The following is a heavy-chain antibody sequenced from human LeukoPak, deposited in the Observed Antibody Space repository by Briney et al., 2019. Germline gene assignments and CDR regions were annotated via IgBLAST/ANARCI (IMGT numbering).Heavy chain of an antibody. Sequence: GGSLRLSCAASGFTLSNHALNWVRQPPGKRLEWVSSISSSSSYIYYADSVKGRFTISRDNAKNSLYLQMNSLRAEDTAVYYCARDQTRGYTYGRSDGAFDIWGHGTMVTVSS. CDR3: ARDQTRGYTYGRSDGAFDI. CDR1: GFTLSNHA. V-gene: IGHV3-21*01. J-gene: IGHJ3*02. CDR2: ISSSSSYI. D-gene: IGHD5-18*01.